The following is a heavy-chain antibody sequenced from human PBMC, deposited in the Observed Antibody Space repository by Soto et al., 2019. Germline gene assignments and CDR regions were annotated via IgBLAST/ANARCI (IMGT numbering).Heavy chain of an antibody. J-gene: IGHJ5*01. CDR2: IVGRGAST. V-gene: IGHV3-23*01. CDR3: AKDLPGELLPTGFDS. CDR1: GFTFSTYA. Sequence: EVQLLESGGGLVQPGGSLRLSCAASGFTFSTYAMTWVRQAPGKGLEWVSTIVGRGASTYYADSVKGRFTISRDNSKTTLYLQRHSLRAEDTGVYYCAKDLPGELLPTGFDSWGQGTLVTVSS. D-gene: IGHD1-26*01.